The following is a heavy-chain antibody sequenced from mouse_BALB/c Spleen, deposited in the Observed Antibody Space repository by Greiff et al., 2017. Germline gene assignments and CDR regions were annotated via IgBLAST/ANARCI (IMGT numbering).Heavy chain of an antibody. CDR1: GYSITSDYA. Sequence: VQLQQSGPGLVKPSQSLSLTCTVTGYSITSDYAWNWIRQFPGNKLEWMGYISYSGSTSYNPSLKSRISITRDTSKNQFFLQLNSVTTEDTATYYCARSDWENAMDYWGQGTSVTVSS. J-gene: IGHJ4*01. CDR3: ARSDWENAMDY. V-gene: IGHV3-2*02. CDR2: ISYSGST. D-gene: IGHD4-1*01.